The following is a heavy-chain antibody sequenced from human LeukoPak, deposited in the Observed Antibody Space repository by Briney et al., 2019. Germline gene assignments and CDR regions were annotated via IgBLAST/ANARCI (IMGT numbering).Heavy chain of an antibody. D-gene: IGHD6-19*01. Sequence: PGGSLRLSCAASGFTFSSYAISWVRQAPGKGLEWVSAISKSGDSTYYADSVKGRFTISRDNSKNTIYLQMNSLRVEDTAVYYCAKLSGWTGWFFDYWSQGTVVTVSS. CDR3: AKLSGWTGWFFDY. CDR2: ISKSGDST. V-gene: IGHV3-23*01. CDR1: GFTFSSYA. J-gene: IGHJ4*02.